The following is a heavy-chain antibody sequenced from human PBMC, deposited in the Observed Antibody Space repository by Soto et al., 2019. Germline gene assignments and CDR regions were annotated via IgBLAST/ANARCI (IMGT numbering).Heavy chain of an antibody. CDR2: IMPGSSHI. V-gene: IGHV3-48*01. CDR1: GFTFSIYS. D-gene: IGHD6-19*01. CDR3: AKGGRQWLVTSDFNY. J-gene: IGHJ4*02. Sequence: PGGSLRLSCAASGFTFSIYSMNWVRQAPGKGLEWVSYIMPGSSHIFYADSVKGRFTISRDNAKNAVYLQMTSLRAEDTALYYCAKGGRQWLVTSDFNYWGQGALVTVSS.